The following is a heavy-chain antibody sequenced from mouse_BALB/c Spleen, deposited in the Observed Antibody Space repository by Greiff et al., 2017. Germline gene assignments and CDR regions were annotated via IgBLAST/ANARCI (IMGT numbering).Heavy chain of an antibody. CDR2: IYPGSGST. CDR1: GYTFTSYW. CDR3: TREGDYGFAY. D-gene: IGHD2-4*01. Sequence: LQQPGSELVRPGASVKLSCKASGYTFTSYWMHWVKQRPGQGLEWIGNIYPGSGSTNYDEKFKSKATLTVDTSSSTAYMQLSSLTSEDSAVYYCTREGDYGFAYWGQGTLVTVSA. V-gene: IGHV1S22*01. J-gene: IGHJ3*01.